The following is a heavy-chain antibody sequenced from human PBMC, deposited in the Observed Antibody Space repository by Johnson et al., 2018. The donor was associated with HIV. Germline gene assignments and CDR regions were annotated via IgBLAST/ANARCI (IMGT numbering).Heavy chain of an antibody. CDR2: LNWIGGGT. V-gene: IGHV3-20*04. CDR3: ARATYYYDTSGYLIRPRAFDI. CDR1: GFKFYEYD. J-gene: IGHJ3*02. Sequence: MLLVESGGGVVRPGESLRISCVASGFKFYEYDVSWVRQVPGKGLEWVSGLNWIGGGTTYADSVKGRFTVSRDRAKNTLYLQMNSLRAEDTALYYCARATYYYDTSGYLIRPRAFDIWGQGTVVTVSS. D-gene: IGHD3-22*01.